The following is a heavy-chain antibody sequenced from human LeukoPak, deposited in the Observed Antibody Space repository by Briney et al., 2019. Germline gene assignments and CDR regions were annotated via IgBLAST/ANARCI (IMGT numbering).Heavy chain of an antibody. Sequence: ASVKVSCKPSGYTFTSHDITWVRQAPGQGLEWMGWISAYNGNTNYAQKFQGRVTMTTDTSTSTAYMELRSLRSDDTAVYYCARGGDYEYFQHWGQGTLVTVSS. V-gene: IGHV1-18*01. D-gene: IGHD4-17*01. CDR2: ISAYNGNT. J-gene: IGHJ1*01. CDR3: ARGGDYEYFQH. CDR1: GYTFTSHD.